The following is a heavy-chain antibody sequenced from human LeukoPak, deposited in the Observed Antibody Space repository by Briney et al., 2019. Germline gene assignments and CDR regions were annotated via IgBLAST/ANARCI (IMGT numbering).Heavy chain of an antibody. CDR1: RLTFNSYV. CDR3: ARVSGNIQIWPQPFGDGMDV. J-gene: IGHJ6*02. Sequence: GGSLRLSCGASRLTFNSYVMGWVRQAPKKGLECVAAISSSGRKTYYADSVKGRFTISREDSKNTLYLQMNILRAEDTAIYYCARVSGNIQIWPQPFGDGMDVWGQGTTVTVSS. V-gene: IGHV3-23*01. CDR2: ISSSGRKT. D-gene: IGHD3-10*01.